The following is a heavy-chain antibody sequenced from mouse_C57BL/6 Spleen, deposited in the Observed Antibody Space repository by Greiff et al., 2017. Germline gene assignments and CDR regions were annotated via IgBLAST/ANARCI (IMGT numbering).Heavy chain of an antibody. J-gene: IGHJ4*01. CDR1: GYTFTSYW. V-gene: IGHV1-64*01. CDR3: ARRPPLEARDD. D-gene: IGHD1-2*01. Sequence: VQLQQPGAELVKPGASVKLSCKASGYTFTSYWMHWVKQRPGQGLEWIGMIHPNSGSTNYNEKFKSKATLTVDKSSSTAYMQLSSLTSEDSAVYYCARRPPLEARDDWGQGTSVTVSS. CDR2: IHPNSGST.